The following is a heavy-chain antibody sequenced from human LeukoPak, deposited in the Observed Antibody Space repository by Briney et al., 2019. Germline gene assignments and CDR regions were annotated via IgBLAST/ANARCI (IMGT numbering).Heavy chain of an antibody. Sequence: GASVKVSCKASGYTFSSYLLHWVRQAPGQGLEWMGMINPSGGSTSYAQKFQGRLTMTRDTSTSTAYMELSSLRSEDTAVYYCARDLGLRGVTNWFDSWGQGTLVTVSS. CDR1: GYTFSSYL. D-gene: IGHD3-10*01. CDR2: INPSGGST. CDR3: ARDLGLRGVTNWFDS. J-gene: IGHJ5*01. V-gene: IGHV1-46*01.